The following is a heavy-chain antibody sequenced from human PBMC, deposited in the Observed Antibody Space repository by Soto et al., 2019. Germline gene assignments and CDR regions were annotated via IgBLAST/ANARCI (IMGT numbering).Heavy chain of an antibody. D-gene: IGHD1-26*01. CDR1: GLIFDDFA. CDR3: TTDRSESLEWGFDS. J-gene: IGHJ4*02. Sequence: EAQLVESGGATVQPGWSLRLSCVGSGLIFDDFAMHWVRQSPGKGLEWVSGISGNSGTVTYADSVRGRFTISRDNAENSLSLHMNNLRPEDTAFYFCTTDRSESLEWGFDSWGQGTLVTVSS. CDR2: ISGNSGTV. V-gene: IGHV3-9*01.